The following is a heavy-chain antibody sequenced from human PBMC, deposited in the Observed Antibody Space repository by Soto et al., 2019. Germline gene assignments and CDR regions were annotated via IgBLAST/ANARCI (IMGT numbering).Heavy chain of an antibody. V-gene: IGHV4-59*08. CDR1: GGSVSSYY. J-gene: IGHJ3*02. D-gene: IGHD1-1*01. CDR3: ARRVREDAFDI. CDR2: IYYSGST. Sequence: QVQLQESGPGLVKPSETLSLTYSVSGGSVSSYYWSWIRQPPRKGLEWIGYIYYSGSTNYNTSLKSXVPVSXXTSKNQGSLKLNSLSAADTAVYYCARRVREDAFDIWGQGTMVTVSS.